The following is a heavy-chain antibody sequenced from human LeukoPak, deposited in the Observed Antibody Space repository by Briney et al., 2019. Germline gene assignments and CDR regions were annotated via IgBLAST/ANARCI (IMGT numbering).Heavy chain of an antibody. V-gene: IGHV3-23*01. CDR2: IIGIGGST. J-gene: IGHJ3*02. Sequence: PGGSLRPSCAASGFTLSSYAMGWVRQAPGKGLGWDPAIIGIGGSTYYADSVKGRFTISRDNSKNTLYLQMNSLRAEDTAVYYCAKLPIRFVEWFAHQDAFDIWGQGTMVTVSS. CDR3: AKLPIRFVEWFAHQDAFDI. D-gene: IGHD3-3*01. CDR1: GFTLSSYA.